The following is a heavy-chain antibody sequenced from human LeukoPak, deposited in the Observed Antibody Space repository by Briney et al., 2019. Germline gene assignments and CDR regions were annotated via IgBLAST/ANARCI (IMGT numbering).Heavy chain of an antibody. CDR1: GGSISSYY. D-gene: IGHD3-3*01. CDR2: IYYSGST. Sequence: SETLSLTCTVSGGSISSYYWSWIRQPSGKGLEWIGYIYYSGSTNYNPSLKSRVTISVDTSKNQFSLKLSSVTAADTAVYYCARDTSPKGMDVWGQGTTVTVSS. V-gene: IGHV4-59*01. CDR3: ARDTSPKGMDV. J-gene: IGHJ6*02.